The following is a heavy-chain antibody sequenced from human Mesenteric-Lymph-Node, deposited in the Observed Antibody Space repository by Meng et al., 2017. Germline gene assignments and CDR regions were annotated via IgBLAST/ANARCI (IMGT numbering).Heavy chain of an antibody. V-gene: IGHV3-23*01. CDR3: ARVVFGDPFDY. J-gene: IGHJ4*02. CDR2: ISGSGAST. CDR1: KFTFSTSD. D-gene: IGHD2-21*02. Sequence: GESLKISCVASKFTFSTSDMSWVRQAPGKGLEWVSTISGSGASTYYIDSVKGRFTISRDNAKNSLYLQMNSLRAEDTAVYYCARVVFGDPFDYWGQGTLVTVSS.